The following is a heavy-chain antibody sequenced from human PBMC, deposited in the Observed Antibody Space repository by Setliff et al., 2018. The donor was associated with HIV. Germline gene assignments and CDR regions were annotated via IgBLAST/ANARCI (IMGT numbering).Heavy chain of an antibody. V-gene: IGHV3-48*01. J-gene: IGHJ4*02. CDR1: GFTFSTYS. CDR3: ARDDWTCSDGTCFPITLDY. D-gene: IGHD2-15*01. Sequence: PGGSLRLSCAASGFTFSTYSMNWVRQAPGKGLEWVSYISRSGDTIDYADSVKGRFTISRDNAKNSVSLQMNSLRVEDTAVYYCARDDWTCSDGTCFPITLDYWGQGTLVTVSS. CDR2: ISRSGDTI.